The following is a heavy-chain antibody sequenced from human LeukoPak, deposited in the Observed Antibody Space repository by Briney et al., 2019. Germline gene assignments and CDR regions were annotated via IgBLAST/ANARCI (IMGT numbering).Heavy chain of an antibody. V-gene: IGHV3-48*04. Sequence: PGGSLRLSCAASGFTFSSYSMNWVRQAPGEGLEWVSYIGSSSSSTIYYADSVKGRFTISRDNAKNSLYLQMNSLRAEDTAVYYCARLRGYSYGYADYWGQGILVTVSS. D-gene: IGHD5-18*01. CDR1: GFTFSSYS. J-gene: IGHJ4*02. CDR3: ARLRGYSYGYADY. CDR2: IGSSSSSTI.